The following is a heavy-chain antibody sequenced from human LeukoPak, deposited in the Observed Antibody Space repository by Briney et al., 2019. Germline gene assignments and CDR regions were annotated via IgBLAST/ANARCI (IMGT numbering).Heavy chain of an antibody. J-gene: IGHJ5*02. CDR2: IYYSGST. CDR3: ARDITIRNTIFGVPSRRGWFDP. V-gene: IGHV4-39*07. CDR1: GGSISSSSYY. D-gene: IGHD3-3*01. Sequence: SETLSLTCTVSGGSISSSSYYWGWIRQPPGKGLEWIGSIYYSGSTYYNPSLKSRVTISVDTSKNQFSLKLSSVTAADTAVYYCARDITIRNTIFGVPSRRGWFDPWGQGTLVTVSS.